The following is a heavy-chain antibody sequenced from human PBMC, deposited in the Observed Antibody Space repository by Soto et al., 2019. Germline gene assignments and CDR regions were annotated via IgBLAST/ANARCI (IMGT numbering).Heavy chain of an antibody. CDR1: GGTFSSYA. Sequence: SVKVSCKASGGTFSSYAISWVRQAPGQGLEWMGGIIPIFGTANYAQKFQGRVTITADESTSTAYMELSSLRSEDTAVYYCARFLLRPGIAAAGTAWFDPWGQGTLVTVSS. CDR2: IIPIFGTA. CDR3: ARFLLRPGIAAAGTAWFDP. D-gene: IGHD6-13*01. V-gene: IGHV1-69*13. J-gene: IGHJ5*02.